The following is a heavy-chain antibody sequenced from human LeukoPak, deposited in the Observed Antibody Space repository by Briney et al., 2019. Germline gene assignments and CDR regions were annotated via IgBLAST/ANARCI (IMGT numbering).Heavy chain of an antibody. CDR1: GYTLTELS. CDR3: ATERYIVVATLGYFQH. D-gene: IGHD2-21*01. J-gene: IGHJ1*01. CDR2: FDPEDGET. V-gene: IGHV1-24*01. Sequence: GASVKVSCKVSGYTLTELSMHWVRQAPGKGLVWMGGFDPEDGETIYAQKFQGRVTMTEDTSTDTAYMELSSLRSEDTAVYYCATERYIVVATLGYFQHWGQGTLVTVSS.